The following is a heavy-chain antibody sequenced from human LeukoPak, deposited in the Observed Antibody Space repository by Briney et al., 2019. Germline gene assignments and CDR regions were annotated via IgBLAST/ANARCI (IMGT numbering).Heavy chain of an antibody. CDR3: ARGFGMTTVVMGFDP. V-gene: IGHV1-8*03. CDR1: GYTLTSYD. D-gene: IGHD4-23*01. Sequence: ASVKVSCKASGYTLTSYDINWVRQATGQGLEWMGWMNPNSGNTGYAQKFQGRVTITRNTSISTAYMELSSLRSEDTAVYYCARGFGMTTVVMGFDPWGQGTLVTVSS. CDR2: MNPNSGNT. J-gene: IGHJ5*02.